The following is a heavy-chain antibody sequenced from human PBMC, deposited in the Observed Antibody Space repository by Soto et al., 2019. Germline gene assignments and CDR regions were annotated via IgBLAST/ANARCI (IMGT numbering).Heavy chain of an antibody. V-gene: IGHV1-18*01. Sequence: ASVKVSCKASGYTFTSYGISWGRQAPGQGLEWMGWISAYNGNTNYAQKLQGRVTMTTDTSTSTADMELRSLRSDGTAVYDCARCSSSCYSGETDNDYHYGMDVLGKGATVTVSS. J-gene: IGHJ6*04. CDR3: ARCSSSCYSGETDNDYHYGMDV. CDR2: ISAYNGNT. CDR1: GYTFTSYG. D-gene: IGHD6-13*01.